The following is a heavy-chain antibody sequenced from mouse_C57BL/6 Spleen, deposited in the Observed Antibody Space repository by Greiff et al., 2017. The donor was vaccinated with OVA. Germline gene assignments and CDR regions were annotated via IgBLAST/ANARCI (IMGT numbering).Heavy chain of an antibody. Sequence: VQLQQSGPELVKPGASVKISCKASGYSFTGYYMNWVKQSPEKSLEWIGEINPSTGGTTYNQKFKAKATLTVDKSSSTAYMQLKSLTSEDSAVYYCARWSGSSYDYAMDYWGQGTPVTVSS. CDR2: INPSTGGT. CDR3: ARWSGSSYDYAMDY. J-gene: IGHJ4*01. D-gene: IGHD1-1*01. CDR1: GYSFTGYY. V-gene: IGHV1-42*01.